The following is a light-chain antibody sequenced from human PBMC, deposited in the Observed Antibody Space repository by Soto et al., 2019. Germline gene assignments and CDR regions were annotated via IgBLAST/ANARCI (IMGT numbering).Light chain of an antibody. Sequence: QLVLAQSPSASASLGASVKLTCTLSSGHSTYAIAWHQQQPEKGPRYLMKLNSDGSHTNGDGIPERFSGSSSGAERYLSISSLQSEDEADYYCQSWDTGIHRVFGGGTKLTVL. CDR2: LNSDGSH. J-gene: IGLJ2*01. V-gene: IGLV4-69*01. CDR3: QSWDTGIHRV. CDR1: SGHSTYA.